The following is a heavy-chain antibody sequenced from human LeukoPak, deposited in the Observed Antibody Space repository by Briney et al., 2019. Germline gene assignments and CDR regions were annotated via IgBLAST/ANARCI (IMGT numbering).Heavy chain of an antibody. D-gene: IGHD3-3*01. Sequence: SGGSLRLSRAASGFTFSSYSMNWVRQAPGKGLEWVSSISSSSSYIYYADSVKGRFTISRDNAKNSLYLQMNSLRAEDTAVYYCARGSGYYASPFDYWGQGTLVTVSS. J-gene: IGHJ4*02. V-gene: IGHV3-21*01. CDR3: ARGSGYYASPFDY. CDR2: ISSSSSYI. CDR1: GFTFSSYS.